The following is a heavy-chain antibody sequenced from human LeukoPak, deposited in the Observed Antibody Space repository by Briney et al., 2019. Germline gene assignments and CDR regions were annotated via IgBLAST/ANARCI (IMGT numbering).Heavy chain of an antibody. Sequence: PSETLSLTCTVSSDSINNFYWSWIRQPPEGGLEYIGYIYYSGSTNYNPSLKSRLTISIDTSKSQFSMKLSSVTAADTAVYYCARLARLTLIRGITGYHSLDVCGKKTKVTVSS. J-gene: IGHJ6*04. V-gene: IGHV4-59*01. CDR1: SDSINNFY. CDR2: IYYSGST. D-gene: IGHD3-10*01. CDR3: ARLARLTLIRGITGYHSLDV.